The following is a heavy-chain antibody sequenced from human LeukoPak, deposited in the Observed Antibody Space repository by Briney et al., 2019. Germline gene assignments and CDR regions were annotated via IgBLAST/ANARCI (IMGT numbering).Heavy chain of an antibody. CDR3: AKEDDGELWFGELYLGY. Sequence: PGGSLRLSCAASGFTFSSYAMSWVRQAPGKGLEWVSAISGSGGSTYYADSVKGRFTISRDNSKNTLYLQMNSLRAKDTAVYYCAKEDDGELWFGELYLGYWGQGTLVTVSS. D-gene: IGHD3-10*01. CDR1: GFTFSSYA. J-gene: IGHJ4*02. CDR2: ISGSGGST. V-gene: IGHV3-23*01.